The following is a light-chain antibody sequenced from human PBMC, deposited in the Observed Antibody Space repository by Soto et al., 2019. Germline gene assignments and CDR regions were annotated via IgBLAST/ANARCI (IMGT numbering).Light chain of an antibody. CDR3: QQYGDSVFT. CDR1: QSIYDNH. Sequence: VLTQSPDTLSLSPWERATLSCGASQSIYDNHLAWYQQKPGLAPKLLVYDASNRASGIPDRFSGSGSGTDFTLTISRLEPEDSAVYYCQQYGDSVFTFGGGTKVAIK. J-gene: IGKJ4*01. CDR2: DAS. V-gene: IGKV3D-20*01.